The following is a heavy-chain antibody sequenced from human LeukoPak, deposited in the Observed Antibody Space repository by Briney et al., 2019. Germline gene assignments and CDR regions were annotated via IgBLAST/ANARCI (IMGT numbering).Heavy chain of an antibody. CDR3: AKDGFLGARGSCFDY. V-gene: IGHV3-30*02. CDR2: IRYDGSNK. CDR1: GFTFSSHA. Sequence: PGRSLRLSCAASGFTFSSHAMNWVRQAPGKGLEWVAFIRYDGSNKYYADSVKGRFTISRDNSKNTLYLQMNSLRAEDTAVYYCAKDGFLGARGSCFDYWGQGTLVTVSS. J-gene: IGHJ4*02. D-gene: IGHD3-16*01.